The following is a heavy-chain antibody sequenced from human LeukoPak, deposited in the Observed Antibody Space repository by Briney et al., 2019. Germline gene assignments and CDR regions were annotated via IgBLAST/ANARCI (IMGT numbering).Heavy chain of an antibody. CDR3: AKDRTPYSRSGGYYLGAFDI. D-gene: IGHD3-10*01. J-gene: IGHJ3*02. CDR2: LSGSGGGT. Sequence: GGSLRLSCAASGLTFSNYPMAWVPLAPGKGLEWVSSLSGSGGGTWYAGSVKGRFTISRDNSKNTLYLQMNSLRAEDTAVYYCAKDRTPYSRSGGYYLGAFDIWGHGTLVTVSS. V-gene: IGHV3-23*01. CDR1: GLTFSNYP.